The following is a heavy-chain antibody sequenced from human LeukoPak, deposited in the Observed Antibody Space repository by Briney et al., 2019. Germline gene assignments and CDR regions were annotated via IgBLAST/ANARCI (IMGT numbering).Heavy chain of an antibody. Sequence: SETLSLTCTVSGGSISSYYWSWIRHPAGKGLEWIGRIYTSGSTHYNPSLPCRATISVDASKNQFSLKLSSVTAAPTAVHYCARDRGYRGAFDYWGQGTLVPVS. CDR3: ARDRGYRGAFDY. CDR2: IYTSGST. CDR1: GGSISSYY. V-gene: IGHV4-4*07. J-gene: IGHJ4*02. D-gene: IGHD4/OR15-4a*01.